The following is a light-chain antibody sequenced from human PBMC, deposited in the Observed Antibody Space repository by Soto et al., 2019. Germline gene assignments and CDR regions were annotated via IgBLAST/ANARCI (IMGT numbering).Light chain of an antibody. V-gene: IGKV2-28*01. CDR2: LGS. CDR3: MQALQTPRT. J-gene: IGKJ1*01. CDR1: QSLLHSNGFNF. Sequence: EIVMTQSPLSLPVTPGEPASISCRSSQSLLHSNGFNFLDWYLQKPGQPPQLLIYLGSHRPSGVPDRFSASGSRTDFTLTISSVEADDVGVYYCMQALQTPRTFGQGTNVDLK.